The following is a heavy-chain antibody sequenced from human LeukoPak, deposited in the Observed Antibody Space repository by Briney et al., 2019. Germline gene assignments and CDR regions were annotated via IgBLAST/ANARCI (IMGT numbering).Heavy chain of an antibody. Sequence: PSETLSLTGTVSGGSISSYYWSWIRQPPGKGLEWIGYIYYSGSTNYNPSLKSRVTISVDTSKNQFSMKLSSVTAADTAVYYCAREWKYYDSSGYEAGAFDIWGQGTMVTVSS. D-gene: IGHD3-22*01. CDR3: AREWKYYDSSGYEAGAFDI. CDR2: IYYSGST. CDR1: GGSISSYY. V-gene: IGHV4-59*01. J-gene: IGHJ3*02.